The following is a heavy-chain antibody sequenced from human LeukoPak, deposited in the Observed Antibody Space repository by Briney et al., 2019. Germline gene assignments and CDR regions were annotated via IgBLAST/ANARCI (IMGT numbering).Heavy chain of an antibody. CDR3: ARRYYYNWYFDL. Sequence: SETLSLTCTVSGGSISSYYWSWIRQPPGKGLEWIGYIYYSGSTNYNPSLKSRVTISVDTSKNQFSLKLNSVTAADTAVYYCARRYYYNWYFDLWGRGTLVTVSS. J-gene: IGHJ2*01. CDR1: GGSISSYY. CDR2: IYYSGST. V-gene: IGHV4-59*08. D-gene: IGHD3-22*01.